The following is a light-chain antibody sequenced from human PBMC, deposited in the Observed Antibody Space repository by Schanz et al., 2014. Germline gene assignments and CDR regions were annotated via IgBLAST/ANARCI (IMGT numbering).Light chain of an antibody. CDR3: QQRRNWPLT. J-gene: IGKJ4*01. Sequence: DIQMTQSPSTLSASVGDRVTITCRASQSISSWLAWYQQKPGKAPKLLIYKASSLESGVPSRFSGSGSGTEFTLTISSLEPEDFAVYFCQQRRNWPLTFGGGTKVEIK. CDR1: QSISSW. CDR2: KAS. V-gene: IGKV1-5*03.